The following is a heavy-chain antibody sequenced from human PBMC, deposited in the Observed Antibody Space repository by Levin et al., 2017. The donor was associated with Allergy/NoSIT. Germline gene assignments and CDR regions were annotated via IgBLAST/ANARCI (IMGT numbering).Heavy chain of an antibody. Sequence: LSLTCAASGFTFSSYSMNWVRQAPGKGLEWVSSISSSSSYIYYADSVKGRFTISRDNAKNSLYLQMNSLRAEDTAVYYCARGSYDFLRYKYYYMDVWGKGTTVTVSS. CDR2: ISSSSSYI. CDR1: GFTFSSYS. D-gene: IGHD3-3*01. CDR3: ARGSYDFLRYKYYYMDV. V-gene: IGHV3-21*01. J-gene: IGHJ6*03.